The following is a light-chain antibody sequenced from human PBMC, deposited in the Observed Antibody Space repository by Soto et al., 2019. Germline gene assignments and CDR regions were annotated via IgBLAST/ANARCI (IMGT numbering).Light chain of an antibody. V-gene: IGKV3-11*01. CDR2: DAS. CDR1: QSVSSY. CDR3: QQRSNWPPLIT. Sequence: EIVFTQAPAPLSFSPGERATHSCRASQSVSSYLAWYQQKPGQAPRLLIYDASNRATGIPARFSGSGSGTDFTLTISSLEPEDFAVYYCQQRSNWPPLITFGQGTRLEIK. J-gene: IGKJ5*01.